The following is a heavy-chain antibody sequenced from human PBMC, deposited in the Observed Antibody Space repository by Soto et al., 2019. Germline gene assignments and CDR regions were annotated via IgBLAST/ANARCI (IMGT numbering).Heavy chain of an antibody. J-gene: IGHJ4*02. CDR1: GFTFSNYW. Sequence: GGSLRLSCAASGFTFSNYWMNWVRQAPGKGLEWVANIKQDGSEKNYVDSVKGRFTISRDNAKNSLYLQMNSLSAEDTAVFYCAKDGPDDTSGYFSFEYWGQGTLVTVSS. D-gene: IGHD3-22*01. CDR3: AKDGPDDTSGYFSFEY. V-gene: IGHV3-7*03. CDR2: IKQDGSEK.